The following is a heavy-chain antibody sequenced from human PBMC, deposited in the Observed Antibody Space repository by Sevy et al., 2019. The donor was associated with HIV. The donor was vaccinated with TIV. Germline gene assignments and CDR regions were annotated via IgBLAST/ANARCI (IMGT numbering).Heavy chain of an antibody. D-gene: IGHD6-13*01. CDR2: FSGSGSSA. J-gene: IGHJ4*02. CDR1: GFTVSSYG. CDR3: AKDRSNDIASAGTLDY. V-gene: IGHV3-23*01. Sequence: GGSLRLSCAASGFTVSSYGMSWVRQAPGKGLKWVSGFSGSGSSAYYADSVKGRFTISRDISKNTLNLQMNSLRVEDTAVYFCAKDRSNDIASAGTLDYWGQGTLVTVSS.